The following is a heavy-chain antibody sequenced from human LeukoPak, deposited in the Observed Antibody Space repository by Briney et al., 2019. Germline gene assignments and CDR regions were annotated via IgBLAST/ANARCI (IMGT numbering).Heavy chain of an antibody. CDR1: GFTFRRYG. CDR3: ARHTSTAHNQKSYYYYMDV. Sequence: PGGSLRLSCAASGFTFRRYGMSWVRQAPGKGLEWVSAISGSGGSTYYADSVKGRFTISRDNSKNTLYVQMNSLRAEDTAVYYCARHTSTAHNQKSYYYYMDVWGKGTTVTISS. V-gene: IGHV3-23*01. CDR2: ISGSGGST. J-gene: IGHJ6*03. D-gene: IGHD1-14*01.